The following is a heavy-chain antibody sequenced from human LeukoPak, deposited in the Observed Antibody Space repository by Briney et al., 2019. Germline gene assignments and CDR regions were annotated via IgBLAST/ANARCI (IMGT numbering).Heavy chain of an antibody. J-gene: IGHJ4*02. D-gene: IGHD3-22*01. CDR2: IYYSGST. CDR3: ARKSGGYLGPTIDY. CDR1: GVSISSSSYY. V-gene: IGHV4-39*01. Sequence: PSETLSHTCTVSGVSISSSSYYWGWIRQPPGKGLEWIGSIYYSGSTYYNPSLKSRVTISVDTSNNQFSLKLSSVTAADTAVYYCARKSGGYLGPTIDYWGQGTLVTVSS.